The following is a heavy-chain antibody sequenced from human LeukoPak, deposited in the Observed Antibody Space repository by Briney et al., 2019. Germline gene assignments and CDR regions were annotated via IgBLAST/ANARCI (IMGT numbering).Heavy chain of an antibody. Sequence: TSETLSLTCTVSGVSISGGNYYWNWVRQHPGKGLEWIGYIYHSGSTHYNPSLNSRGTISPDTSKNQFSLKLSSVTAADTATYYCARGIQLSSGAGGYACHFASWGRGTLVTVSP. D-gene: IGHD3-16*01. J-gene: IGHJ5*01. CDR3: ARGIQLSSGAGGYACHFAS. CDR1: GVSISGGNYY. V-gene: IGHV4-31*03. CDR2: IYHSGST.